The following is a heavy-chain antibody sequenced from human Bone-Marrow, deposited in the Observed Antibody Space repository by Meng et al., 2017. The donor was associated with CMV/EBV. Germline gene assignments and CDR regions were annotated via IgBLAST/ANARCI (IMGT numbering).Heavy chain of an antibody. CDR2: IIPILGIA. Sequence: SVKVSCKASGGTFSSYAISWVRQAPGQGLEWMGGIIPILGIANYAQKFQGRVTITADKSTSAAYMELSSLRSEDTAVYYCARQGPTYYDFWSGYTGAFAIWGQGTRVTV. V-gene: IGHV1-69*10. CDR1: GGTFSSYA. J-gene: IGHJ3*02. CDR3: ARQGPTYYDFWSGYTGAFAI. D-gene: IGHD3-3*01.